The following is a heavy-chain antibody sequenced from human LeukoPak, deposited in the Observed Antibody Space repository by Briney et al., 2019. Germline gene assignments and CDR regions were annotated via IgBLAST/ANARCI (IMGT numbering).Heavy chain of an antibody. CDR2: IIPIFGTA. V-gene: IGHV1-69*13. CDR1: GGTLSSYA. J-gene: IGHJ4*02. Sequence: GASVKVSCKASGGTLSSYAISWVRQAPGQGLEWMGGIIPIFGTANYAQKFQGRVTITAGESTSTAYMELSSLRSEDTAVYFCARGVYYYGSGSYSIDWWGQGTLVTVS. CDR3: ARGVYYYGSGSYSIDW. D-gene: IGHD3-10*01.